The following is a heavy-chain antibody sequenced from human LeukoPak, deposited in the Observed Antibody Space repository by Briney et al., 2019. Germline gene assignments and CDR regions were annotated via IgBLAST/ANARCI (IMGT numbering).Heavy chain of an antibody. CDR1: GGPISSSSYD. V-gene: IGHV4-39*01. D-gene: IGHD3-3*01. CDR2: IYYSEST. J-gene: IGHJ4*02. Sequence: PSETLSLTCTVSGGPISSSSYDWGWIRQPPGKGLEWIGSIYYSESTSYNPSLKSRVTISVDTSKNQFSLKLSSVTAADTAVYYCARLLWSHYFDYWGQGTLVTVSS. CDR3: ARLLWSHYFDY.